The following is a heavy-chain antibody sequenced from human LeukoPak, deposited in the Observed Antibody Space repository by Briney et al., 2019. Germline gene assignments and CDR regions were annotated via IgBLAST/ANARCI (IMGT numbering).Heavy chain of an antibody. D-gene: IGHD2-2*03. Sequence: GESLKISCKGSGYSFPTYWIAWVRQMPGKGLEWMGIIYPDETDIRYSPSFQGQVTISADKSISTAYLQWSSLTASDTAMYYCAGPPSRGYSSSFEYWGQGTLVTVSS. CDR2: IYPDETDI. CDR1: GYSFPTYW. J-gene: IGHJ4*02. CDR3: AGPPSRGYSSSFEY. V-gene: IGHV5-51*01.